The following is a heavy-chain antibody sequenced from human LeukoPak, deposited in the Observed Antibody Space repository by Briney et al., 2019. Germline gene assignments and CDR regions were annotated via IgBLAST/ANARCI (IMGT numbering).Heavy chain of an antibody. CDR2: INHSGST. V-gene: IGHV4-34*01. CDR3: ARTRGYCSSTSCLRPAWFDP. J-gene: IGHJ5*02. D-gene: IGHD2-2*01. CDR1: GGSFSGYY. Sequence: PSETLSLTCAVYGGSFSGYYWSWIRQPPGKGLEWIGEINHSGSTNYNPSLKSRVTISVDTSKNQFSLKLSSVTAADTAVYYRARTRGYCSSTSCLRPAWFDPWGQGTLVTVSS.